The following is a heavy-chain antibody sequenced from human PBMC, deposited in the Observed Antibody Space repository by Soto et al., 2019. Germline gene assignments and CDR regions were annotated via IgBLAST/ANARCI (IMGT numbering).Heavy chain of an antibody. CDR3: ARVPSPFDFYYAMDV. V-gene: IGHV4-30-4*02. D-gene: IGHD3-16*01. CDR1: GDSIGIGNKY. CDR2: IFSSGTT. J-gene: IGHJ6*02. Sequence: PSETLSLTCTVSGDSIGIGNKYWSWIRQAPGKGLEWIGYIFSSGTTYYNPSLKSRLTMSLDTSQNQFSLKLNSVTAADTAVYFCARVPSPFDFYYAMDVWGQGTTVTAP.